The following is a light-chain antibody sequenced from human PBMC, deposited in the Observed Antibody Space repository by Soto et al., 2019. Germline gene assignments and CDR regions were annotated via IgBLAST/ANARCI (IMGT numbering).Light chain of an antibody. CDR2: EVS. CDR3: SSYAGSNNLYV. Sequence: QSVLTQPPSASGSPGQSVTISCTGTSSDVGGYNYVSWYQQHPGKAPKLMIYEVSKRPSGVPDRFSGSKSGNTASLIVSGLQAEDEADYYCSSYAGSNNLYVFGTGTKVTVL. J-gene: IGLJ1*01. CDR1: SSDVGGYNY. V-gene: IGLV2-8*01.